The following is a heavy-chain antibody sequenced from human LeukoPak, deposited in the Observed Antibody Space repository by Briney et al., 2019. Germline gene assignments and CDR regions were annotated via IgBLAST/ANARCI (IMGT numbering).Heavy chain of an antibody. CDR1: GFTFTSSA. CDR2: NVVGRGNQ. J-gene: IGHJ4*02. Sequence: SVKVSCKASGFTFTSSAMQCVRQARGQRLEWIGWNVVGRGNQNYAQQFQERVPITREMYTRTAYMALSSLRSEDTGVYYCEAVTWDDCGDYSDHWGQGTLVT. CDR3: EAVTWDDCGDYSDH. V-gene: IGHV1-58*02. D-gene: IGHD4-17*01.